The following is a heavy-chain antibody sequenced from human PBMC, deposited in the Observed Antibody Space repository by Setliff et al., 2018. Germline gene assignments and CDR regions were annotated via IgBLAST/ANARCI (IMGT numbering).Heavy chain of an antibody. CDR3: ARAPGRNIRGDY. CDR2: IYQSGTT. V-gene: IGHV4-4*02. CDR1: GESIRSNNW. D-gene: IGHD3-10*01. Sequence: SETLSLTCTVSGESIRSNNWWNWARQPPGKGLEWIGDIYQSGTTNYNPSLKSRVTISADTSKNQFSLKLKSVTAADTAVYYCARAPGRNIRGDYWGQGALVTVSS. J-gene: IGHJ4*02.